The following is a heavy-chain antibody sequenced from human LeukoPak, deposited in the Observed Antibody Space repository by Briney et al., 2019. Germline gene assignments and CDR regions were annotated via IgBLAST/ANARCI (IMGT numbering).Heavy chain of an antibody. CDR1: GFTFSSYA. J-gene: IGHJ6*03. D-gene: IGHD5-24*01. V-gene: IGHV3-23*01. Sequence: PGGSLRLSCEASGFTFSSYAMSWVRQAPGKGLEWVSAISGSGGSTYYADSVKGRFTISRDNSKNTLYLQMNSLRAEDTAVYYCAKSARGLQLPRVPEGAQYYYYYYYMDVWGKGTTVTISS. CDR3: AKSARGLQLPRVPEGAQYYYYYYYMDV. CDR2: ISGSGGST.